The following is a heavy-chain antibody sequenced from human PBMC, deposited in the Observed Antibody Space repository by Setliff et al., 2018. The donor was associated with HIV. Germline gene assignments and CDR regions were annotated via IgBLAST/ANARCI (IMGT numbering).Heavy chain of an antibody. V-gene: IGHV3-11*04. CDR3: ARVVPHYYYGMDV. CDR2: ISSSGSAI. Sequence: PGGSLRLSCAASGFTFSDYYMSWIRQAPGKGLEWVSYISSSGSAIYYADSVKGRITISRDNAKNSLYLQMNSLRAEDTAVYYCARVVPHYYYGMDVWGQGTTVTVSS. CDR1: GFTFSDYY. D-gene: IGHD2-2*01. J-gene: IGHJ6*02.